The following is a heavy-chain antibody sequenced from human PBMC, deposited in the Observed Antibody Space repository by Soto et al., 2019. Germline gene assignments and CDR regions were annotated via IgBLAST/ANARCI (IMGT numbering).Heavy chain of an antibody. CDR3: ARHAAVAGTGGSFDY. V-gene: IGHV4-39*01. Sequence: SETLSLTCTVSGGSISSSSYYWGWIRQPPGKGLEWIGSIYYSGSTYYNPSLKSRVTISVDTSKNQFSLKLSSVTAADTAVYYCARHAAVAGTGGSFDYWGQGTLVTVSS. CDR1: GGSISSSSYY. CDR2: IYYSGST. J-gene: IGHJ4*02. D-gene: IGHD6-19*01.